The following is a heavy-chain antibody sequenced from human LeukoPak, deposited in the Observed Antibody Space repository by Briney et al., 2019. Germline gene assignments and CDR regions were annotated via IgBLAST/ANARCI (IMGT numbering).Heavy chain of an antibody. Sequence: GGSLRLSCAATAFTFSDHYMSWIRQAPGKGLEWVPYISSSSSTIYYADSVKGRFTISRDNAKNSLYLQMNSLRAEDTAIYYCARTLVGDTKGGDYWGQGTLVTVSS. D-gene: IGHD1-26*01. V-gene: IGHV3-11*01. CDR1: AFTFSDHY. CDR2: ISSSSSTI. CDR3: ARTLVGDTKGGDY. J-gene: IGHJ4*02.